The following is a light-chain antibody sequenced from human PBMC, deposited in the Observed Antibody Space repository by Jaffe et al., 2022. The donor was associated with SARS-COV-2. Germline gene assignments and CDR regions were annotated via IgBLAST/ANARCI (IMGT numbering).Light chain of an antibody. CDR3: SSYTSSSTLWV. CDR2: DVN. V-gene: IGLV2-14*01. CDR1: SSDIGAYNY. J-gene: IGLJ3*02. Sequence: QSALTQPASVSGSPGQSITISCTGTSSDIGAYNYVSWYQQHPGKAPKLLIYDVNNRPSGVSNRFSGSKSGNTASLTISGLQAEDEADYYCSSYTSSSTLWVFGGGTQLTVL.